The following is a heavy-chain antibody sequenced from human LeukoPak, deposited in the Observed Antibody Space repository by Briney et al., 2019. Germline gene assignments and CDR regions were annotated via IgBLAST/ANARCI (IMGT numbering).Heavy chain of an antibody. V-gene: IGHV1-2*06. D-gene: IGHD6-6*01. CDR1: GYTFTGYY. CDR3: ARYPLDHWYFDL. Sequence: ASVQVSCQASGYTFTGYYMHWVRQAPGQGLEWMGRINPNSGGTNYAQKFQGRVTMTRDTSISTAYMELSRLRSDDTAVYYCARYPLDHWYFDLRGRGTLVTVSS. CDR2: INPNSGGT. J-gene: IGHJ2*01.